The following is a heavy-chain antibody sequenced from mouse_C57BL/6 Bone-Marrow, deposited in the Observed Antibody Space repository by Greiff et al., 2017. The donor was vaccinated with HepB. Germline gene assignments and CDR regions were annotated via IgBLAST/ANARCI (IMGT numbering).Heavy chain of an antibody. D-gene: IGHD2-1*01. CDR2: ISGGGGNT. CDR3: ARRGLGNYDYFDY. V-gene: IGHV5-9*01. Sequence: EVHLVESGGGLVKPGGSLKLSCAASGFTFSSYTMSWVRQTPEKRLEWVATISGGGGNTYYPDSVKGRFTISRDNAKNTLYLQMSSLRSEDTALYYCARRGLGNYDYFDYWGQGTTLTVSS. CDR1: GFTFSSYT. J-gene: IGHJ2*01.